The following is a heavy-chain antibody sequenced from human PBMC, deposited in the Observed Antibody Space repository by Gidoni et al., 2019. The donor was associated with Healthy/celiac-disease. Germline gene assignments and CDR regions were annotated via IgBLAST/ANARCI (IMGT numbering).Heavy chain of an antibody. J-gene: IGHJ4*02. CDR1: GGTFSSYA. V-gene: IGHV1-69*04. CDR2: IIPILGIA. CDR3: ARERDGYNYGY. Sequence: QVQLVQSGAEVKKPGSSLQVSCKASGGTFSSYAISWVRQAPGQGLEWMGRIIPILGIANYAQKFQGRVTITADKSTSTAYMELSSLRSEDTAVYYCARERDGYNYGYWGQGTLVTVSS. D-gene: IGHD5-12*01.